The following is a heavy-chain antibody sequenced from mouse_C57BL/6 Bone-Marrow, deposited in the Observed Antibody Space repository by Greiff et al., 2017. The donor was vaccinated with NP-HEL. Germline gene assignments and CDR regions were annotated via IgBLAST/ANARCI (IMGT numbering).Heavy chain of an antibody. CDR3: ARAPKLAYWYFDV. D-gene: IGHD1-3*01. J-gene: IGHJ1*03. V-gene: IGHV1-81*01. CDR2: IYPRSGNT. CDR1: GYTFTSYG. Sequence: VQLQQSGAELARPGASVKLSCKASGYTFTSYGVSWVKQRTGQGLEWIGEIYPRSGNTYYNEKFKGKATLTADKSSSTAYMELRSLTSEDSAVYFCARAPKLAYWYFDVWGTGTTVTVSS.